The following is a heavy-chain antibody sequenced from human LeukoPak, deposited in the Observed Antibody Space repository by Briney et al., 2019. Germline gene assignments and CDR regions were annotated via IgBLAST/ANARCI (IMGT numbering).Heavy chain of an antibody. CDR3: ARDYCSSTSCLFDY. CDR2: INPNSGDT. J-gene: IGHJ4*02. CDR1: GYTFTGYH. V-gene: IGHV1-2*06. D-gene: IGHD2-2*01. Sequence: VASVKVSCKASGYTFTGYHMHWVRQAPGQGLEWMGRINPNSGDTNNAQKFQGRATMTRDTSISTAYMDLSRLTSDDTAVYYCARDYCSSTSCLFDYWGQGTLVTVSS.